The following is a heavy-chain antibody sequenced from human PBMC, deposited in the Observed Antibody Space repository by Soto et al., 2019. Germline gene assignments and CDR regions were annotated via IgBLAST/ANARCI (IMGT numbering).Heavy chain of an antibody. CDR1: GFTFSSYS. Sequence: GGSLRLSCAASGFTFSSYSMNWVRQAPGKGLEWVSYISSSSSTIYYADSVKGRFTISRDNAKNSLYLQMNSLRDEDTAVYYCARERGYSYGNAFDIWGQGTMVTVSS. CDR2: ISSSSSTI. CDR3: ARERGYSYGNAFDI. D-gene: IGHD5-18*01. J-gene: IGHJ3*02. V-gene: IGHV3-48*02.